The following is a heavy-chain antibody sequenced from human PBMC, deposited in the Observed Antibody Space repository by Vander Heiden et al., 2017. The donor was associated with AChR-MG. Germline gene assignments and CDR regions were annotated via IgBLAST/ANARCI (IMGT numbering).Heavy chain of an antibody. D-gene: IGHD5-12*01. V-gene: IGHV1-8*01. J-gene: IGHJ4*02. CDR3: ARGVFIVATTYFDY. Sequence: QVQLVQSGAEVKKPGASVTLPWTAYGYPFTSHDTNWVRQATGQGLEWMGWMNPNSGNTGYAQKFQGRVTMTRNTSISTAYMELSSLRSEDTAVYYCARGVFIVATTYFDYWGQGTLVTVSS. CDR2: MNPNSGNT. CDR1: GYPFTSHD.